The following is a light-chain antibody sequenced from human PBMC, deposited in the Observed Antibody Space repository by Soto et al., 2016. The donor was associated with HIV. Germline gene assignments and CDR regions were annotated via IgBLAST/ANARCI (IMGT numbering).Light chain of an antibody. J-gene: IGLJ2*01. Sequence: SYELTQPPSVSVAPGKTATIACGGNNIESKSVHWYQQRPGQAPVLVVYDDSDRPSGIPERFSGSNSANTATLTISRVEAGDEADYFCQVWDVSTDLVVFGGGTKLTVL. CDR3: QVWDVSTDLVV. CDR1: NIESKS. V-gene: IGLV3-21*03. CDR2: DDS.